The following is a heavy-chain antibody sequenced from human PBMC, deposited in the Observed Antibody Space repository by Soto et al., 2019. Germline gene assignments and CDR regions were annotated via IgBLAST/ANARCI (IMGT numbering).Heavy chain of an antibody. D-gene: IGHD6-19*01. CDR2: IYYSGST. V-gene: IGHV4-59*01. CDR3: ARYSSGFGWFDP. Sequence: PSETLSLTCTVSGGSISSYYWSWIRQPPGKGLEWIGYIYYSGSTNYNPSLKSRVTISVDTSKNQFSLKLSSVTAADTAVYYCARYSSGFGWFDPWGQGTLVTVS. J-gene: IGHJ5*02. CDR1: GGSISSYY.